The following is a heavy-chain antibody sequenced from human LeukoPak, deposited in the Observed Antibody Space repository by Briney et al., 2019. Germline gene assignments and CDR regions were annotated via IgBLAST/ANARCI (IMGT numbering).Heavy chain of an antibody. V-gene: IGHV4-4*07. CDR1: GGSISSYY. J-gene: IGHJ3*02. CDR2: IYTSGST. Sequence: SETLSLTCTVSGGSISSYYWSWIRQPAGKGLEWIGRIYTSGSTNYNPSLKSRVTMSVDTSKNQFSLKLSSVTAADTAVYYCARVKIFDWLLYGDYAFDIWVQRTMVTVSS. CDR3: ARVKIFDWLLYGDYAFDI. D-gene: IGHD3-9*01.